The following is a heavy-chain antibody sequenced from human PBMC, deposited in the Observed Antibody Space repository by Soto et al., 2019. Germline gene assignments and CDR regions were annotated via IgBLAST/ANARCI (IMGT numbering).Heavy chain of an antibody. Sequence: ASVKVSCKASGYTFTSYAMHWVRQAPGQRLEWMGWINAGNGNTKYSQKFQGRVTITRDTSASTAYMELSSLRSEDTAVYYCATGISLCDWYDPWSRGTLVTVSS. CDR2: INAGNGNT. D-gene: IGHD2-21*01. J-gene: IGHJ5*02. CDR3: ATGISLCDWYDP. CDR1: GYTFTSYA. V-gene: IGHV1-3*01.